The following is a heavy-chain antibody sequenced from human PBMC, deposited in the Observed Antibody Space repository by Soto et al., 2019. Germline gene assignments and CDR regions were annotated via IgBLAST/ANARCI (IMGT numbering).Heavy chain of an antibody. CDR3: ARGIRNHYGHIGDYPHENF. J-gene: IGHJ1*01. CDR2: INSGGTNR. CDR1: GFTLSSIE. V-gene: IGHV3-48*03. D-gene: IGHD2-21*02. Sequence: GGSLRLSCEASGFTLSSIEMNWFRPAPGKGLEWVSYINSGGTNRYYADSVKGRFTISRDDAKNSLFLQMNSLRSEDTAIYYCARGIRNHYGHIGDYPHENFWGQGTLVTVSS.